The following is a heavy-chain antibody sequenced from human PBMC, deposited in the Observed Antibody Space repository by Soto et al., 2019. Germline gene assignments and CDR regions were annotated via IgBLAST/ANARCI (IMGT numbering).Heavy chain of an antibody. D-gene: IGHD6-19*01. CDR2: IIPIFGTA. CDR3: ARANIAVAGNQWFDP. Sequence: QVQLVQSGAGVKKPGSSVKVSCKASGGTFSSYAISWVRQAPGQGLEWMGGIIPIFGTANYAQKFQGRVTITADESTSTAYMELSSLRSEDTAVYYCARANIAVAGNQWFDPWGQGTLVTVSS. CDR1: GGTFSSYA. V-gene: IGHV1-69*01. J-gene: IGHJ5*02.